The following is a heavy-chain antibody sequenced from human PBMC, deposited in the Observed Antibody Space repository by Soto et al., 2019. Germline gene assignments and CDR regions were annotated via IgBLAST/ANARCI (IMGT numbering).Heavy chain of an antibody. V-gene: IGHV6-1*01. CDR2: TYYRSKWYN. D-gene: IGHD3-10*01. CDR1: GDSVSSNSAA. CDR3: ARDVGSGITPPYYFDY. Sequence: PSQTLSLTCAISGDSVSSNSAAWNWIRQSPSRGLEWLGRTYYRSKWYNDYAVSVKSQITINPDTSKNQFSLQLNSVTPEDTAVYYCARDVGSGITPPYYFDYWGQGTLVTVSS. J-gene: IGHJ4*02.